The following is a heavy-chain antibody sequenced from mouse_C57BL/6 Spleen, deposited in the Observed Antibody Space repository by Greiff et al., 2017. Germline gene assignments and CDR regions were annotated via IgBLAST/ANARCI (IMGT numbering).Heavy chain of an antibody. CDR3: ARGTDSTTVVATDYYAMDY. Sequence: VQLQQPGAELVKPGASVKLSCKASGYTFTSYWMHWVKQRPGQGLEWIGMIHPNSGSTNYNEKFKSKATLTVDKSSSTAYMQLSSLTSEDSAVYYCARGTDSTTVVATDYYAMDYWGQGTSVTVSS. J-gene: IGHJ4*01. CDR1: GYTFTSYW. V-gene: IGHV1-64*01. D-gene: IGHD1-1*01. CDR2: IHPNSGST.